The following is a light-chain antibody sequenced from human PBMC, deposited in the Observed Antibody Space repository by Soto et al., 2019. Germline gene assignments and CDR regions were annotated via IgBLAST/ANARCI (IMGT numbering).Light chain of an antibody. CDR3: QQWIRWT. V-gene: IGKV3-15*01. J-gene: IGKJ1*01. Sequence: EIVMTQSPATLSVSPGDRVTLSCRASERVGTNVAWYQQKPGQAPRLLIYGASVRATGIPDRFSGSGSETEFTLTISSLQSEDFAIYYCQQWIRWTFGQGTRLELK. CDR1: ERVGTN. CDR2: GAS.